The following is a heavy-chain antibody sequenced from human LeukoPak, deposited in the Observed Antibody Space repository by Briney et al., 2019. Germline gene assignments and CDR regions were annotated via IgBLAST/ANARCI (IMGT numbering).Heavy chain of an antibody. Sequence: GASVKVSCKASGYTFTNYGMSWVRQVPGQGLEWMGWISAKNGNTDYAQKLQGRVTMTVDTSTSTAYMELRSLRSDDTAVYYCARCIVGAHLGDYWGQGTLVTVSS. CDR1: GYTFTNYG. V-gene: IGHV1-18*01. CDR3: ARCIVGAHLGDY. CDR2: ISAKNGNT. J-gene: IGHJ4*02. D-gene: IGHD1-26*01.